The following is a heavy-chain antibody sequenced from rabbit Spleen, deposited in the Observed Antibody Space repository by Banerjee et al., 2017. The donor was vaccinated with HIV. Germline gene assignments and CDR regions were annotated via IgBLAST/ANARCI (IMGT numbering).Heavy chain of an antibody. V-gene: IGHV1S45*01. CDR2: IDAGSSGTT. CDR1: GFSFSSSYW. Sequence: EQLEESGGGLVKPEGSLTLTCTASGFSFSSSYWVCWVRQAPGKGLEWIACIDAGSSGTTWYASWATGRFDISKTSSTTVTLQMTRLTAADTATYFCAREKSGIVGYDLWGPGTLVTV. D-gene: IGHD6-1*01. CDR3: AREKSGIVGYDL. J-gene: IGHJ4*01.